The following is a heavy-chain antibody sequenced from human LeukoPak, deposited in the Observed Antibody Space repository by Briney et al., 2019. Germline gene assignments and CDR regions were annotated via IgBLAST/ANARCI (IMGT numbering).Heavy chain of an antibody. J-gene: IGHJ4*02. V-gene: IGHV3-23*01. CDR3: AKDWTYGSGSYYNY. CDR2: ISGSGGST. CDR1: GFTFSSYA. D-gene: IGHD3-10*01. Sequence: GGSLRLSCAASGFTFSSYAMSWVRQAPGKGLEXXXAISGSGGSTYYADSVKGRFTISRDNSKNTLYLQMNSLRAEDTAVYYCAKDWTYGSGSYYNYWGQGTLVTVSS.